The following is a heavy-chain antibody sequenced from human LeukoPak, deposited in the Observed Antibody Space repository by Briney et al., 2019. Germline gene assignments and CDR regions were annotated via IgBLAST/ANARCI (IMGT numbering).Heavy chain of an antibody. Sequence: SETLSLTCAVYGGSFSGYYWSWIRQPPGKGLEWIGEINHSGSTNYNPSLKSRVTISVDTSKNQFSLKLSSVTAADTAVYYCARHFFPPRPSLTGYLLGWFDPWGQGTLVTVSS. CDR2: INHSGST. CDR1: GGSFSGYY. V-gene: IGHV4-34*01. CDR3: ARHFFPPRPSLTGYLLGWFDP. D-gene: IGHD3-9*01. J-gene: IGHJ5*02.